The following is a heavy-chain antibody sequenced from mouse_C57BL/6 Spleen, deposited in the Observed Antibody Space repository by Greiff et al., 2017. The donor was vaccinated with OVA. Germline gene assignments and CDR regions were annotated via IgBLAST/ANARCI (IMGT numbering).Heavy chain of an antibody. CDR2: INPNNGGT. CDR3: ARSQRIYYGNYGWNAMDY. CDR1: GYTFTDYY. D-gene: IGHD2-1*01. Sequence: EVQLQQSGPELVKPGASVKISCKASGYTFTDYYMNWVKQSHGKSLEWIGDINPNNGGTSYNQKFKGKATLTVEKSSSTAYMELRSLTSVDSAVYYCARSQRIYYGNYGWNAMDYWGQGTSVTVSS. V-gene: IGHV1-26*01. J-gene: IGHJ4*01.